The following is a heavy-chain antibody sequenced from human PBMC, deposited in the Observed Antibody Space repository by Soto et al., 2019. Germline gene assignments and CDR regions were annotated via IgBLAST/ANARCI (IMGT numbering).Heavy chain of an antibody. V-gene: IGHV4-59*08. Sequence: KGLEWIGYIYYSGSTNYNPSLKSRVTISVDTSKNQFSLKLSSVTAADTAVYYCARHFFFFQADDGIRYLCTVSAFLLNRSSDL. J-gene: IGHJ2*01. CDR2: IYYSGST. D-gene: IGHD3-9*01. CDR3: ARHFFFFQADDGIRYLCTVSAFLLNRSSDL.